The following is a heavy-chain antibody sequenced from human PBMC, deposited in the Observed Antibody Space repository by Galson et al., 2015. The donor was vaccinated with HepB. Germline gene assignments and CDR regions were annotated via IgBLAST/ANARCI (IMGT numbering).Heavy chain of an antibody. CDR3: ARDHNWILDY. CDR2: INPSGGST. J-gene: IGHJ4*02. Sequence: SVKVSCKASGYTFTSYGISWVRQAPGQGLEWMGIINPSGGSTSYAQKFQDRVTMTTDTSTSTAYMELRSLRSDDTAVYYCARDHNWILDYWGQGTLVTVSS. V-gene: IGHV1-18*01. D-gene: IGHD1-20*01. CDR1: GYTFTSYG.